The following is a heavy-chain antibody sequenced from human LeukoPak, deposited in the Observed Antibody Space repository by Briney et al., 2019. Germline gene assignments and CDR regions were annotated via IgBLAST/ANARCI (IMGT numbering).Heavy chain of an antibody. Sequence: PSETLSLTCSVPGDSINNYYWSWIWQPPGKGLEWIGYIYYSGNTNYNPTLKGRVTISKDTSKKQISLNLSSVTAADTAVYYCARGSNWLDPWGQGTLVTVSS. V-gene: IGHV4-59*01. CDR1: GDSINNYY. D-gene: IGHD6-6*01. CDR3: ARGSNWLDP. J-gene: IGHJ5*02. CDR2: IYYSGNT.